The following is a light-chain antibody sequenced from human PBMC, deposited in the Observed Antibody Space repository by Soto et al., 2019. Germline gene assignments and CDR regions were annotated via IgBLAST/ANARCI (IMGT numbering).Light chain of an antibody. Sequence: QSALTQPASVSGSPGQSITISCTGPSSDIGGYNYVSWYQQHPGKGPKLMIYEVTNRPSGVSNRFSGSKSGNTASLTISGLQAGDEADYYCSSYTSSTTVVFGGGTKLTVL. J-gene: IGLJ2*01. CDR3: SSYTSSTTVV. CDR2: EVT. CDR1: SSDIGGYNY. V-gene: IGLV2-14*01.